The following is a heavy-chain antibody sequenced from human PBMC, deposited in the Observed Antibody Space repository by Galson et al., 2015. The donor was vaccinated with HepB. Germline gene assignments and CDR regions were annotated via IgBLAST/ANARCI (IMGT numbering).Heavy chain of an antibody. V-gene: IGHV3-21*01. CDR2: ISSSSSYI. J-gene: IGHJ4*02. CDR3: ARLVDPDGYSPPFDY. D-gene: IGHD5-24*01. Sequence: SLRLSCAASGFTFSSYSMNWVRQAPGKGLEWVSSISSSSSYIYYADSVKGRFTISRDNAKNSLYLQMNSLRAEDTAVYYCARLVDPDGYSPPFDYWGQGTLVTVSS. CDR1: GFTFSSYS.